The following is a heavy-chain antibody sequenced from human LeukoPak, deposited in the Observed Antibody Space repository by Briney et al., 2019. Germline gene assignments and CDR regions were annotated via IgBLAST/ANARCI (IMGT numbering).Heavy chain of an antibody. CDR2: IKKDGSEK. Sequence: PGGSLRLSCAASAFTFSDYWMTWVRQAPGKGLERVANIKKDGSEKKYVDSVKGRFTISRDNAENLLYLEMNSLRAEDTAVYYCAREGGNGWYSGWFDPWGQGILVTVSS. J-gene: IGHJ5*02. CDR3: AREGGNGWYSGWFDP. V-gene: IGHV3-7*01. CDR1: AFTFSDYW. D-gene: IGHD6-19*01.